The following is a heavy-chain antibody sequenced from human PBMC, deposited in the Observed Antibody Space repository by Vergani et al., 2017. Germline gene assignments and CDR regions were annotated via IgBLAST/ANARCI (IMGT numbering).Heavy chain of an antibody. D-gene: IGHD2-2*01. CDR1: GFSFSSFG. V-gene: IGHV3-30*02. Sequence: QVQLVESGGGVVQPGRSLRLSCAASGFSFSSFGFHWVRQAPGKGLERVAFIHYDGSHEYYIDSVKGRFTISSDNSKNTLILQMNGLRAEDTAVYYCAIDRGCATISCYFSGAFDYWGLGTLVSVSS. J-gene: IGHJ4*02. CDR3: AIDRGCATISCYFSGAFDY. CDR2: IHYDGSHE.